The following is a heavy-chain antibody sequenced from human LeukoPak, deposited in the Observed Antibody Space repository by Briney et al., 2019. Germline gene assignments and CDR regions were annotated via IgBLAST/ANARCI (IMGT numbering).Heavy chain of an antibody. D-gene: IGHD3-9*01. J-gene: IGHJ3*02. CDR1: GYSFTSYW. Sequence: GESLQISCKGSGYSFTSYWIGWVRQLPGKGLEWMGIIYPGDSDTRYSPSFQGQVTISADKSISTAYLQWSSLKASDTAMYYCARLDILTGYDAFDIWGQGTMVTVSS. CDR3: ARLDILTGYDAFDI. CDR2: IYPGDSDT. V-gene: IGHV5-51*01.